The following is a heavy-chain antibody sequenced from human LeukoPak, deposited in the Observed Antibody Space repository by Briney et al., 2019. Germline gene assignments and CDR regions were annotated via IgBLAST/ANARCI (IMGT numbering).Heavy chain of an antibody. V-gene: IGHV4-34*01. CDR2: INHSGST. CDR3: AREYSSSWSNWFDP. CDR1: GGSFSGYY. Sequence: SETLSLTCAVYGGSFSGYYWSWIRQPPGKGLEWIGEINHSGSTNYNPSLKSRVTISVETSKNQFSLKLSSVTAADTAVYYCAREYSSSWSNWFDPWGQGTLVTVSS. D-gene: IGHD6-13*01. J-gene: IGHJ5*02.